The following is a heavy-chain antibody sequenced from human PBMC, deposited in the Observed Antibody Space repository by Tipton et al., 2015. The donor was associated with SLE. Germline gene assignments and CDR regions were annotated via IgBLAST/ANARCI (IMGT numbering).Heavy chain of an antibody. V-gene: IGHV4-30-2*01. Sequence: TLSLTCAVSGASIARGGYSWNWIRQAQGKGLEWIGYIFHSGNTYYNPSLKSRVTMSVDRSKNQFSLRMTSVTAADTAVYYCARERGWGALIDYWGQGTLVTVSS. D-gene: IGHD7-27*01. CDR1: GASIARGGYS. J-gene: IGHJ4*02. CDR2: IFHSGNT. CDR3: ARERGWGALIDY.